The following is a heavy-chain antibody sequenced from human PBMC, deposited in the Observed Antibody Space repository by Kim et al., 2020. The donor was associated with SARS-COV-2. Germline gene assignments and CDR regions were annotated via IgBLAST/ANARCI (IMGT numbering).Heavy chain of an antibody. CDR3: ARPRSYFDWQDGYDL. V-gene: IGHV5-51*01. CDR2: VYAGDSDI. D-gene: IGHD3-9*01. CDR1: GYNFNTYW. Sequence: GESLKISCKGSGYNFNTYWIAWVRQMPGKGLEWVGIVYAGDSDIRYSPSFEGHVIISVDKSITTAYLQWTSLQASDTAIYYCARPRSYFDWQDGYDLWGQGTMVTVSS. J-gene: IGHJ3*01.